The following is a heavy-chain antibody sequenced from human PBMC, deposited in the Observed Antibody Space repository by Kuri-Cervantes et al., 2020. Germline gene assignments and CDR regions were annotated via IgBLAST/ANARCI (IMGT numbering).Heavy chain of an antibody. Sequence: GGSLRLSCAASGFTFSIYNMNWVRQAPGKGLEWVSYISSSSSTKYYADSVKGRFTISRDNAKNSLYLKMNRLRDEDTALYYCARELVVELRGGSGRSRGNVSSWGQGTLVNGSS. D-gene: IGHD2-15*01. CDR3: ARELVVELRGGSGRSRGNVSS. V-gene: IGHV3-48*02. CDR1: GFTFSIYN. CDR2: ISSSSSTK. J-gene: IGHJ5*02.